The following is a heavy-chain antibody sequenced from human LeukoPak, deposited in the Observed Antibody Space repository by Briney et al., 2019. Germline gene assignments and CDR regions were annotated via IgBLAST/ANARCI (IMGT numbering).Heavy chain of an antibody. V-gene: IGHV4-39*01. J-gene: IGHJ4*02. CDR2: IYYSGST. CDR3: ARHIVATITGVDY. CDR1: GGPISSSSYY. Sequence: PSETLSLTCTVSGGPISSSSYYCGWIRQPPGKGLEWIGSIYYSGSTYYNPSLKSRVTISVDTSKNQFSLKLSSVTAADTAVYYCARHIVATITGVDYWGQGTLVTVSS. D-gene: IGHD5-12*01.